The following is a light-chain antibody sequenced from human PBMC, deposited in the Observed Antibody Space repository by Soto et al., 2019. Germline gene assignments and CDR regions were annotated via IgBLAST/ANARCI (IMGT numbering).Light chain of an antibody. CDR3: QKYNSAPQT. CDR2: AAS. CDR1: QGISYY. Sequence: DIQMTQSPSSLSASVGDRVTITCRASQGISYYLAWYQQKPGKVPKLLIYAASILQSGVPSRFSGSGSGTGFTLTISSLQPEDVATYYCQKYNSAPQTFGQGTKVEIK. V-gene: IGKV1-27*01. J-gene: IGKJ1*01.